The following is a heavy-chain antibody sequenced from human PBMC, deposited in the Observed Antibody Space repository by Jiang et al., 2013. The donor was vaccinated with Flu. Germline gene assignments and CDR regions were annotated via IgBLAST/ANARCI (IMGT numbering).Heavy chain of an antibody. Sequence: SLKISCKGSGYSFTSYWIGWVRQMPGKGLEWMGIIYPGDSDTRYSPSFQGQVTISADKSISTAYLQWSSLKASDTAMYYCARYKLGMTQYDAFDIWGQGTMVTVSS. J-gene: IGHJ3*02. CDR3: ARYKLGMTQYDAFDI. CDR2: IYPGDSDT. D-gene: IGHD3-16*01. CDR1: GYSFTSYW. V-gene: IGHV5-51*01.